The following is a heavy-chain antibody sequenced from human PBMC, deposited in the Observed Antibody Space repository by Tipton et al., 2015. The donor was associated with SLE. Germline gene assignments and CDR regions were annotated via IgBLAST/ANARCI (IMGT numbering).Heavy chain of an antibody. CDR3: ARGWFREKWFDP. CDR2: IKQDGSEK. Sequence: SGFTFSSYWMSWVRQAPGKGLEWVANIKQDGSEKYYVDSVKGRFTISRDNAKNSLYLQMNSLRAEDTAVYYCARGWFREKWFDPWGQGTLVTVSS. V-gene: IGHV3-7*01. D-gene: IGHD3-10*01. CDR1: GFTFSSYW. J-gene: IGHJ5*02.